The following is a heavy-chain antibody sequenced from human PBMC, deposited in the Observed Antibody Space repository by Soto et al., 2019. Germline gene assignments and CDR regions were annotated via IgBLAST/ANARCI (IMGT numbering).Heavy chain of an antibody. D-gene: IGHD6-13*01. J-gene: IGHJ6*02. Sequence: SGPTLVNPTETLTLTCTVSGFSLSNARMGVSWIRQPPGKALEWLAHIFSNDEKSYSTSLKSRLTISKDTSKSQVVLTMTNMDPVDTATYYCARISSSWSIYYGMDVWGQGTTVTVSS. V-gene: IGHV2-26*01. CDR3: ARISSSWSIYYGMDV. CDR1: GFSLSNARMG. CDR2: IFSNDEK.